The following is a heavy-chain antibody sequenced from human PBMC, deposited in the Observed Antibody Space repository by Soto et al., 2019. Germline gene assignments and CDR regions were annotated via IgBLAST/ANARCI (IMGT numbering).Heavy chain of an antibody. Sequence: PGGSLRLSCAASGFIFSNYAMSWVRQAPGKGLEWVSFISGSGSSTYYAYSVKGRFTISRGNSKNTLYLQMNSLRAEDAAVYYCVREASSSGLHLDHWGRGTLVTVSS. CDR1: GFIFSNYA. J-gene: IGHJ4*02. V-gene: IGHV3-23*01. CDR3: VREASSSGLHLDH. D-gene: IGHD6-6*01. CDR2: ISGSGSST.